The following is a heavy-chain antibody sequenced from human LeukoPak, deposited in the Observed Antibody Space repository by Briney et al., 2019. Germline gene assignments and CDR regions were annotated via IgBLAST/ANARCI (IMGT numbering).Heavy chain of an antibody. CDR2: ISGYNGNT. CDR1: GYTFTSYG. V-gene: IGHV1-18*01. D-gene: IGHD3-3*01. CDR3: ARDYDFWSGLRPPGY. Sequence: GASVKVSCKASGYTFTSYGISWVRQAPGQGLEWMGWISGYNGNTNYAQKLQGRVTMTTDTSTSTAYMELRSLRSDDTAVYYCARDYDFWSGLRPPGYWGQGTLVTVSS. J-gene: IGHJ4*02.